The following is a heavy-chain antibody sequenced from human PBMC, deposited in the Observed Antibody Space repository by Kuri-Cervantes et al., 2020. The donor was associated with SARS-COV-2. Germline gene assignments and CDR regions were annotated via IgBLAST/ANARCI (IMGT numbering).Heavy chain of an antibody. J-gene: IGHJ4*02. CDR2: VKQDGSEN. V-gene: IGHV3-7*01. Sequence: GESLKISCAASGFNFRGYWMHWVRQAPGKGLEWVASVKQDGSENYYVDSVKGRFTISRDNAKNSLYLQMNSLRAEDTAVYYCASRRGYYHDISGYYYFDYWGQGTLVTVSS. CDR1: GFNFRGYW. CDR3: ASRRGYYHDISGYYYFDY. D-gene: IGHD3-22*01.